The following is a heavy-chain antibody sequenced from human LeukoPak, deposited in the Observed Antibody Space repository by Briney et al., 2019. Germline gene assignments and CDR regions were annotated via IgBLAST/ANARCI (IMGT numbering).Heavy chain of an antibody. Sequence: PSETLSLTCTVSGGSISSYYWSWIRQPPGKGLEWIGYIYYSGSTNYNPSLKSRVTISVDTSKNQFSLKLSSVTAADTAVYYCASSVIGDVNVVVPAGGFDPWGQGTLVTASS. V-gene: IGHV4-59*01. J-gene: IGHJ5*02. CDR1: GGSISSYY. D-gene: IGHD2-2*01. CDR3: ASSVIGDVNVVVPAGGFDP. CDR2: IYYSGST.